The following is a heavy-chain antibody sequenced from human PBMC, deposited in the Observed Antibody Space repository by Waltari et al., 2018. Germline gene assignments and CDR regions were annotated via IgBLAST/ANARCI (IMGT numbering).Heavy chain of an antibody. CDR3: ARGPSSSSSTLDY. CDR1: GGSISGDS. CDR2: IYFSGST. D-gene: IGHD6-6*01. J-gene: IGHJ4*02. Sequence: QVQLQESGPGLVKPSETLSLTCTVPGGSISGDSWSWIRQSPGMGLEWIGYIYFSGSTNYNPSLKSRVTMSVDTSENQFSLKLSSVTAADTAVYYCARGPSSSSSTLDYWGQGTLVTVSS. V-gene: IGHV4-59*01.